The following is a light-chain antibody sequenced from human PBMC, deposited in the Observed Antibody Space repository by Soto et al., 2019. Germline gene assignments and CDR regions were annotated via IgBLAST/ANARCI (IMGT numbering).Light chain of an antibody. CDR3: QSYDSSLRGV. Sequence: QSALTQPPSVSGAPGQRVTISCSGSSSNLGAGYDVSWYQQLPGTAPKLLIYGNTNRPSGVPDRFSASKSGTSASLAITGLQAEDEADYYCQSYDSSLRGVFGGGTKVTVL. J-gene: IGLJ2*01. CDR1: SSNLGAGYD. CDR2: GNT. V-gene: IGLV1-40*01.